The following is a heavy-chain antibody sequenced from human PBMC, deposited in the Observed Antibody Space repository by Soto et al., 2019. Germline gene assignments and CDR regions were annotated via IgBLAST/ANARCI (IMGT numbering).Heavy chain of an antibody. CDR2: IYYSGST. V-gene: IGHV4-59*01. CDR1: GSSIRSYD. CDR3: ARDQNGSPHFDY. Sequence: SETLSLTCTVSGSSIRSYDWSWIRQPPGKGLEWIGFIYYSGSTNYNPSLKSRVTISVDTSKNQFSLRVSSVTAADTAVYYCARDQNGSPHFDYWGQGTLVTVSS. D-gene: IGHD1-26*01. J-gene: IGHJ4*02.